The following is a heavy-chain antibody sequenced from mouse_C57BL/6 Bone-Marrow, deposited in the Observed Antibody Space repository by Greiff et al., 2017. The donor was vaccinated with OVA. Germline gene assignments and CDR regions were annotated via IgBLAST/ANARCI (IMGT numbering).Heavy chain of an antibody. V-gene: IGHV1-19*01. Sequence: EVQLVESGPVLVKPGASVKMSCKASGYTFTDYYMNWVKQSHGKSLEWIGVINPYNGGTSYNQKFKGKATLTVDKSSSTAYMELNSLTSEDSAVYYCASLIYYEYDGYAMDYWGQGTSGTVSS. CDR3: ASLIYYEYDGYAMDY. CDR1: GYTFTDYY. CDR2: INPYNGGT. J-gene: IGHJ4*01. D-gene: IGHD2-4*01.